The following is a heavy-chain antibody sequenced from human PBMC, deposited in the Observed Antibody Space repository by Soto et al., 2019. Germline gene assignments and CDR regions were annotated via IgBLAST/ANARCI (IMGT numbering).Heavy chain of an antibody. CDR1: GFTFSDYY. J-gene: IGHJ6*02. CDR3: ARDTVVVPAAIRSPYYYYGMDV. Sequence: GGSLRLSCAASGFTFSDYYMSWIRQAPGKGLEWVSYISSSSSYTNYADSVKGRFTISRDNAKNSLYLQMNSLRAEDTAVYYCARDTVVVPAAIRSPYYYYGMDVWGQGTTVTVSS. V-gene: IGHV3-11*06. CDR2: ISSSSSYT. D-gene: IGHD2-2*02.